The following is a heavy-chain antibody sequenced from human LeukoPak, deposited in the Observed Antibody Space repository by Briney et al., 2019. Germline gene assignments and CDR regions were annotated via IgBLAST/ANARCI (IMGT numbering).Heavy chain of an antibody. CDR2: ISSSSSYI. Sequence: GGSLRLSCAASGFTFSSYSMNWVRQAPGKGLEWVSSISSSSSYIYYADSVKGRFTISRDNAKNSLYLQMNSLRAEDTAVYYCAKEITYYYDSTTDPHVWGQGTLVTVSS. CDR1: GFTFSSYS. CDR3: AKEITYYYDSTTDPHV. V-gene: IGHV3-21*01. D-gene: IGHD3-22*01. J-gene: IGHJ4*02.